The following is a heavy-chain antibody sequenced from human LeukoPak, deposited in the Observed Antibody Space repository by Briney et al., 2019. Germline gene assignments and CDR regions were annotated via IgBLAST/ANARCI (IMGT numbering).Heavy chain of an antibody. CDR2: IWYDGSNK. CDR1: GFTFSSYG. V-gene: IGHV3-33*01. J-gene: IGHJ6*03. CDR3: ARDQDIVVVPAAPSTPYYYYYYMDV. Sequence: GGSLRLSCAASGFTFSSYGMHWVRQAPGKGLEGVAVIWYDGSNKYYADSVKGRFTISRDNSKNTLYLQMNSLRAEDTAVYYCARDQDIVVVPAAPSTPYYYYYYMDVWGKGTTVTVSS. D-gene: IGHD2-2*01.